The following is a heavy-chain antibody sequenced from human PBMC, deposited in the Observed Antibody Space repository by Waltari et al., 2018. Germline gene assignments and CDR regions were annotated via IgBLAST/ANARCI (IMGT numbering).Heavy chain of an antibody. J-gene: IGHJ4*02. V-gene: IGHV3-30-3*01. CDR1: GFTFSSSA. D-gene: IGHD3-3*01. Sequence: QVQLVESGGGVVQPGGSLRLSCAASGFTFSSSAMHWVRQAPGKGLEWVAVISYDGSNKYYADSVKGRFTISRDNSKNTLYLQMNSLRAEDTAVYYCARGPYRDYDFWSSDYWGQGTLVTVSS. CDR2: ISYDGSNK. CDR3: ARGPYRDYDFWSSDY.